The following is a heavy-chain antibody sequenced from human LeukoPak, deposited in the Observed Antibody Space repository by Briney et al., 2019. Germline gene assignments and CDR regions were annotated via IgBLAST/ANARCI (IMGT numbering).Heavy chain of an antibody. J-gene: IGHJ4*02. D-gene: IGHD5-12*01. Sequence: SETLSLTCTVSGGSISSSYWTWIRQPAGRGLEWIGRISLSGSTNYNPSLKSRVTMSVDTSQNQFSLKLSSVTAADTAVYYCAGRYSGYADYWGQGTLVTVSS. CDR1: GGSISSSY. CDR2: ISLSGST. V-gene: IGHV4-4*07. CDR3: AGRYSGYADY.